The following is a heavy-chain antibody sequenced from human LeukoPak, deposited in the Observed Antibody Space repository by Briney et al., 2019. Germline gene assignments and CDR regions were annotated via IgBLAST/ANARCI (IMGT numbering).Heavy chain of an antibody. CDR1: GGSFSGYY. CDR2: INHSGNT. Sequence: SETLSLTCAVYGGSFSGYYWSWIRQPPGKGLEWIGEINHSGNTNYNPSLKSRVTISVDTSKNQFSLKLSSVTAADTAVYYCASLTYYYGSGSYFGYWGQGTLVTVSS. D-gene: IGHD3-10*01. CDR3: ASLTYYYGSGSYFGY. J-gene: IGHJ4*02. V-gene: IGHV4-34*01.